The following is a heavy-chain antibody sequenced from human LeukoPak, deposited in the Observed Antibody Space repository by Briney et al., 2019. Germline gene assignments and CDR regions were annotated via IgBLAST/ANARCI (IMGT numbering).Heavy chain of an antibody. D-gene: IGHD2-2*01. CDR1: GYTFTSYW. Sequence: KVSCKASGYTFTSYWIGWVRQMPGKGLEWMGIIYPGDSDTRYSPSFQGQVTISADKSISTAYLQWSSLKASDTAMYYCARMKDDIVVVPAASHWFDPWGQGTLVTVSS. CDR3: ARMKDDIVVVPAASHWFDP. J-gene: IGHJ5*02. V-gene: IGHV5-51*01. CDR2: IYPGDSDT.